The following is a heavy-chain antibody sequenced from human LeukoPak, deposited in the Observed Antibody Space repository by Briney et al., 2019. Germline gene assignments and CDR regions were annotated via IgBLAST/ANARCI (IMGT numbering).Heavy chain of an antibody. Sequence: PGGSLRLSCAASGFTFSSYWMHWVRQAPGKGLVWVSRISSDGSSTSYADSVKGRFTNFRDNAKNTLYLQMNSLGAEDTAVYYCARALPPSVNTPWKWGQGTQVTVSS. V-gene: IGHV3-74*01. CDR2: ISSDGSST. J-gene: IGHJ4*02. CDR3: ARALPPSVNTPWK. D-gene: IGHD1-1*01. CDR1: GFTFSSYW.